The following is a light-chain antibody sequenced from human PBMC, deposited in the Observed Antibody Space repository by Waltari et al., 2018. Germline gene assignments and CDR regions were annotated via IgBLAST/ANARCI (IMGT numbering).Light chain of an antibody. CDR2: DAS. CDR3: QRYDDFPPYT. V-gene: IGKV1-33*01. J-gene: IGKJ2*01. Sequence: DIQMTQSPSSLSASVGDRVTITCQASQDISNHLNWNKQKAGKAPKLLIYDASNLEIVVPTKFSGRGSVTHWTFTICSLQPEDVATYYCQRYDDFPPYTFGQGTKVDIK. CDR1: QDISNH.